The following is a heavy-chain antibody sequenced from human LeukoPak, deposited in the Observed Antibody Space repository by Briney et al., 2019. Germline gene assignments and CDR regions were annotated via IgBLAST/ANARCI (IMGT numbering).Heavy chain of an antibody. CDR1: GFTFSSYS. CDR3: ARDIGPIAVAGTGDY. V-gene: IGHV3-48*04. J-gene: IGHJ4*02. D-gene: IGHD6-19*01. CDR2: ISSSSSTI. Sequence: GGSLRLSCAASGFTFSSYSMNWVRQAPGKGLEWVSYISSSSSTIYYSDSVKGRFTISRDNAKNSLYLQMNSLRAEDTAVYYCARDIGPIAVAGTGDYWGQGTLVTVSS.